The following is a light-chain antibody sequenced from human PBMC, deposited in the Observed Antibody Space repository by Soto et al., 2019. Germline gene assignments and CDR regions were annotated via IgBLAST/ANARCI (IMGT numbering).Light chain of an antibody. CDR1: QGISNY. CDR3: QSYNSAPRT. Sequence: DIQMTQSPSSLSASVGDRVTITCRASQGISNYLGWYQQQSVKVPRLLIYAASTLQSGVPSRFSGSGSGTDFTLTISSLQPEDVATYYCQSYNSAPRTFGPGTRWIS. J-gene: IGKJ1*01. V-gene: IGKV1-27*01. CDR2: AAS.